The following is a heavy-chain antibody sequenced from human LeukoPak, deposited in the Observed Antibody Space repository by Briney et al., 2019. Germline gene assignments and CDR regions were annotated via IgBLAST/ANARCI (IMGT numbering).Heavy chain of an antibody. J-gene: IGHJ3*02. V-gene: IGHV4-59*01. CDR3: ARGVYSSGWWGNDAFDI. CDR1: GGSISSYY. Sequence: SETLSLTCTVSGGSISSYYWSWIRQPPGKGLEWIGYIYYSGSTNYNPSLKSRVTISVDTSKNQFSLKLSSVTAADTAVYYCARGVYSSGWWGNDAFDIWGQGTMVTVSS. CDR2: IYYSGST. D-gene: IGHD6-19*01.